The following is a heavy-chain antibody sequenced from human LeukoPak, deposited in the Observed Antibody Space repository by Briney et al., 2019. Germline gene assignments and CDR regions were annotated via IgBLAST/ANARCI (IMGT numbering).Heavy chain of an antibody. Sequence: EASVKVSFKVSGYTLTEISMHWVRQAPGQGLEWMGGFNPEDAETIYARSFQGRLTVTEDTSTDTAYMELSSLRSEDTAMYYCATEIVGYGDVHYFDSWGQGTLVTVSS. J-gene: IGHJ4*02. V-gene: IGHV1-24*01. CDR2: FNPEDAET. D-gene: IGHD4-17*01. CDR1: GYTLTEIS. CDR3: ATEIVGYGDVHYFDS.